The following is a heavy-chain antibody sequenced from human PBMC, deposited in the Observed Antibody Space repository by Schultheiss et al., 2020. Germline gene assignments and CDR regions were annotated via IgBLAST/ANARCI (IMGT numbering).Heavy chain of an antibody. J-gene: IGHJ5*02. D-gene: IGHD3-22*01. Sequence: SETLSLTCTVSGGSISSSNWWSWVRQPPGKGLEWIGEIYHSGSTNYNPSLKSRVTISVDRSKNQFSLKLSSVTAADTAVYYCARDVGGSSGSANWFDPWGQGTLVTVSS. CDR1: GGSISSSNW. V-gene: IGHV4-4*02. CDR3: ARDVGGSSGSANWFDP. CDR2: IYHSGST.